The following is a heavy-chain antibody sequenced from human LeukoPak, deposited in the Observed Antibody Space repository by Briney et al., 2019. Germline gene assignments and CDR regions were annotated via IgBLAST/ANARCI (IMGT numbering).Heavy chain of an antibody. CDR3: AKDLSSGWPYFDY. J-gene: IGHJ4*02. V-gene: IGHV3-48*03. CDR1: GFTFSSYE. Sequence: GGSLRLSCAASGFTFSSYEMNWVRQAPGKGLEWVSYISSSGSTIYYADSVKGRFTISRDNSKNTLYLQMNSLRAEDTAVYYCAKDLSSGWPYFDYWGQGTLVTVSS. CDR2: ISSSGSTI. D-gene: IGHD6-19*01.